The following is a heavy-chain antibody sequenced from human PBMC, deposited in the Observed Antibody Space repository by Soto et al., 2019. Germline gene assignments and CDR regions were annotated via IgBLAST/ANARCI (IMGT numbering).Heavy chain of an antibody. D-gene: IGHD1-7*01. CDR3: ARERVTGTTWWFDP. CDR2: ISAYNGNT. J-gene: IGHJ5*02. Sequence: ASVAVSCTASGYTFTSYGISWVRQAPGQGLEWMGWISAYNGNTNYAQKLQGRVTMTTDTSTSTAYMELRSLRSDDTAVYYCARERVTGTTWWFDPWGQGTLVTVSS. V-gene: IGHV1-18*01. CDR1: GYTFTSYG.